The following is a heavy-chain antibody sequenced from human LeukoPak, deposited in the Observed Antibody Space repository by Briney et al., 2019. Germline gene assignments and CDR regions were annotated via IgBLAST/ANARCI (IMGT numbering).Heavy chain of an antibody. V-gene: IGHV3-30*03. CDR1: GFTFSSYG. Sequence: GGSLRLSCAASGFTFSSYGMHWVRQAPGKGLEWVAVISYDGSNKYYADSVKGRFTISRDNSKNTLYLQMNSLRAEDTAVYYCAREYYYDSSGYLRAFDIWGQGSMVTVSS. CDR3: AREYYYDSSGYLRAFDI. D-gene: IGHD3-22*01. CDR2: ISYDGSNK. J-gene: IGHJ3*02.